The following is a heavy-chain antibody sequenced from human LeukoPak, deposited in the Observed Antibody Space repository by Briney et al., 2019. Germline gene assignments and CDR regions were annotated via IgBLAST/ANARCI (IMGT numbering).Heavy chain of an antibody. J-gene: IGHJ6*02. Sequence: GGSLRLSCAASGFTFSSYSMNWVRQAPGKGLEWVSSISSSSSYIYYADSVKGRFTISRDNAKNSLYLQMNSLRAEDTAVYYCARERSSVAGFYYYYYGMDVWGQGTTVTVSS. V-gene: IGHV3-21*01. D-gene: IGHD6-19*01. CDR1: GFTFSSYS. CDR3: ARERSSVAGFYYYYYGMDV. CDR2: ISSSSSYI.